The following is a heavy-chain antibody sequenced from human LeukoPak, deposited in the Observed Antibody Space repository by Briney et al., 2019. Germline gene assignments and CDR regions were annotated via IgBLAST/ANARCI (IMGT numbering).Heavy chain of an antibody. CDR2: IRHDESTK. Sequence: GGSLRLSCAASGFTFSNYGFHWVRQAPGKGLEWVAFIRHDESTKYFLDSVKGRFTISRDNSKNTVYLHMNSLRTEDTAEYYCVKGGTQFFSENYFDSWGQGTLVTVSS. CDR3: VKGGTQFFSENYFDS. J-gene: IGHJ4*02. D-gene: IGHD3-9*01. CDR1: GFTFSNYG. V-gene: IGHV3-30*02.